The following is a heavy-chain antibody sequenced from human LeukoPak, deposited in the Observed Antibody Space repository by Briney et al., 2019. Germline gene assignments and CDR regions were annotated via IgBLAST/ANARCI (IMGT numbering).Heavy chain of an antibody. CDR3: ARDLDDYNGLPPFFQH. Sequence: GGSLRLSCAASGFTFSNYAMSWVRQAPWKGLEWVSTISGGGTPTYSADSVKGRFAISRDNPKNMLYLQMNSLRAEDTAVYYCARDLDDYNGLPPFFQHWGQGTLVTVSS. J-gene: IGHJ1*01. CDR1: GFTFSNYA. CDR2: ISGGGTPT. D-gene: IGHD5-24*01. V-gene: IGHV3-23*01.